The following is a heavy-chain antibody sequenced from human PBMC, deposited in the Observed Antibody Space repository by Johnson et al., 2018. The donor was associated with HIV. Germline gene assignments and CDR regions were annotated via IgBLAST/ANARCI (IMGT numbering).Heavy chain of an antibody. CDR2: IKQDGSEK. CDR3: AKPKSSDQNSGSYVSDAFDI. CDR1: GFTFDDYG. J-gene: IGHJ3*02. D-gene: IGHD1-26*01. V-gene: IGHV3-7*05. Sequence: VQLVESGGGVVRPGGSLRLSCAASGFTFDDYGMSWVRQAPGKGLEWVANIKQDGSEKYYVDSVKGRITISRENAKNSLYLQMNSLRAEDTAVYYCAKPKSSDQNSGSYVSDAFDIWGQGTMVTVSS.